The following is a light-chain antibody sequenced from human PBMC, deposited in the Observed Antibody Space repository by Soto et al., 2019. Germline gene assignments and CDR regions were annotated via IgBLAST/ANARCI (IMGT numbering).Light chain of an antibody. Sequence: EIVLTQSPGTLSLSPGERATLSCRASQSVSSNYLAWYQQKPGQAPRLLIYGASSRATGIPDRFSGSGSGTDLTLTISRLEPEDFAVYYCQQYGNSPVTFGQGTKVEVK. J-gene: IGKJ1*01. CDR3: QQYGNSPVT. CDR2: GAS. CDR1: QSVSSNY. V-gene: IGKV3-20*01.